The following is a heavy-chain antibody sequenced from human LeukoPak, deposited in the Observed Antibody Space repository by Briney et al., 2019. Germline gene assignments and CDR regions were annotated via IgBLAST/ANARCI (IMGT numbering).Heavy chain of an antibody. D-gene: IGHD1-7*01. Sequence: GGSLRLSCAGSGFTFSDYAMRWVRQAPGKGLEWVAVISKDGSDKYYPGSVRGRFTISRDNSKNTIYLQMDSLRAEDTAIYYCARDYWWNYDYWGQGTLVTVSS. J-gene: IGHJ4*02. V-gene: IGHV3-30-3*01. CDR2: ISKDGSDK. CDR1: GFTFSDYA. CDR3: ARDYWWNYDY.